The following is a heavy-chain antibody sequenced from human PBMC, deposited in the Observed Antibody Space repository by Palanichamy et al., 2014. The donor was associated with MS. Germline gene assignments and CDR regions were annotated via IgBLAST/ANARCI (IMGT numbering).Heavy chain of an antibody. J-gene: IGHJ6*03. Sequence: QVHLVQSGAEVKKVGASVKVSCKTSGYSFSRFALHWVRQAPGQRIEWMGWINADNGDTKYSDRFQGRFSITRDTSASTVYMEMTSLTLEDTAIYYCAREPVEKSFYYYYMDVWGQGTTVTVSS. D-gene: IGHD2-2*01. V-gene: IGHV1-3*01. CDR2: INADNGDT. CDR3: AREPVEKSFYYYYMDV. CDR1: GYSFSRFA.